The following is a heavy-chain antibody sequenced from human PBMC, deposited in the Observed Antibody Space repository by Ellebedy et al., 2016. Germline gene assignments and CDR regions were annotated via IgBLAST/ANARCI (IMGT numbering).Heavy chain of an antibody. Sequence: SVKVSXKASGYTFTSYDINWVRQATGQGLEWMGGIIPIFGTANYAQKFQGRVTITADESTSTAYMELSSLRSEDTAVYYCARGAYSSGWYYFDYWGQGTLVTVSS. J-gene: IGHJ4*02. D-gene: IGHD6-19*01. CDR1: GYTFTSYD. V-gene: IGHV1-69*13. CDR3: ARGAYSSGWYYFDY. CDR2: IIPIFGTA.